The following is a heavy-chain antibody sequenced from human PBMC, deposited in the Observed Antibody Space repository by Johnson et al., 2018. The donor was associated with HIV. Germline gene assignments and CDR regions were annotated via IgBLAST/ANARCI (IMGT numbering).Heavy chain of an antibody. CDR2: IKHDGTEK. CDR3: ARDETPSYSSYDAFDI. D-gene: IGHD6-6*01. CDR1: GFRFSSYW. V-gene: IGHV3-7*05. Sequence: VHLVESGGGLVQPGGSLRLSCTVSGFRFSSYWMTWVRQAPGKGLEWVANIKHDGTEKHYVDSLKGRFTISRDNAKNSLYLQMNSLRVDDTAVYYCARDETPSYSSYDAFDIWGQGTMVTVSS. J-gene: IGHJ3*02.